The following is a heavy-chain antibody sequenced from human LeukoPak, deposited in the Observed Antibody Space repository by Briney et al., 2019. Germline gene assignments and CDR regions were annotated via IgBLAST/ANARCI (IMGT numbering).Heavy chain of an antibody. J-gene: IGHJ4*02. V-gene: IGHV4-39*07. CDR1: GGSISTSNYY. D-gene: IGHD3-10*01. CDR2: IFYSGST. Sequence: SETLSLTCTVSGGSISTSNYYWGWIRQPPGKGLEWIGNIFYSGSTYYSPSLRSRVTISLDTSRNQFSLKLNSVTAADTAVYYCARSRRPGQGSGSYSNWGQGTLVTVSS. CDR3: ARSRRPGQGSGSYSN.